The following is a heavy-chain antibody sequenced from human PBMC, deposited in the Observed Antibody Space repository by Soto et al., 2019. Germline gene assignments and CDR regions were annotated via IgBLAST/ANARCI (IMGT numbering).Heavy chain of an antibody. Sequence: QVQLVESGGGVVQSGGSLRLSCAAPGFTFSIYALHWVRXXXXXXXEWVAVMSPNGNNQYYADSVKGRFTISRDTSKSXXXXXXXXXXXXXXXXXXXXXXXXXXXXXXXYXGQGTLVTVSS. CDR2: MSPNGNNQ. CDR1: GFTFSIYA. V-gene: IGHV3-30-3*01. J-gene: IGHJ4*02. CDR3: XXXXXXXXXXXXY.